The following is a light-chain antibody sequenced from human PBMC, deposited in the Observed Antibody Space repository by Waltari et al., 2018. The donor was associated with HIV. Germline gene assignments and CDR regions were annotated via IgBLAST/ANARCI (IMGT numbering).Light chain of an antibody. Sequence: SSELTPDPVVSVALGQTIKITCQGDSLTGLFANWYQQRPGQAPVLVVYGANRRPSGIPDRFSASNSGNTSSLIISESQAVDEADYYCHSRDTNSDHYVFGGGTRVIVL. CDR3: HSRDTNSDHYV. V-gene: IGLV3-19*01. CDR1: SLTGLF. CDR2: GAN. J-gene: IGLJ1*01.